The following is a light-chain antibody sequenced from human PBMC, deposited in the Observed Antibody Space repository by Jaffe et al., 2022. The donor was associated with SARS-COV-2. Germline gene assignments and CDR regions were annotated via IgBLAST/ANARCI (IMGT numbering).Light chain of an antibody. CDR1: QSLLHSDGKTY. CDR2: EVF. Sequence: DIVMTQTPLSLSVTPGQPASISCKSSQSLLHSDGKTYLYWYLQKAGQPPQLLIYEVFKRFSGVPERFSGSGSGTDFTLKISRVEAEDVGVYYCMQSIQLPLTFGGGTKVEIK. V-gene: IGKV2D-29*01. J-gene: IGKJ4*01. CDR3: MQSIQLPLT.